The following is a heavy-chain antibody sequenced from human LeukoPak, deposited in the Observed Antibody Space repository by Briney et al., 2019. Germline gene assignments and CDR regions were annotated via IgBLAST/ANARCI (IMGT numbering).Heavy chain of an antibody. CDR2: IYYSGST. J-gene: IGHJ4*02. V-gene: IGHV4-38-2*02. CDR1: GGSISSGYY. CDR3: ARFSATVRDRGNTAVAGTGKFDY. D-gene: IGHD6-19*01. Sequence: SETLSLTCTVSGGSISSGYYWGWIRQPPGKGLEWIGSIYYSGSTYYNPSLKRRVTISVDTSKNQFSLKLSSVTAADTAVYYCARFSATVRDRGNTAVAGTGKFDYWGQGTLVTVSS.